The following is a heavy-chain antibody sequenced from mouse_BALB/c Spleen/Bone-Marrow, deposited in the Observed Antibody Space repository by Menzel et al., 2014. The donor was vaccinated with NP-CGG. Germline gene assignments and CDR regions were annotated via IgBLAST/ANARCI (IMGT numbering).Heavy chain of an antibody. V-gene: IGHV1-67*01. CDR1: GYTFTDYA. J-gene: IGHJ3*01. CDR2: ISTCSGNT. D-gene: IGHD2-14*01. CDR3: ARGNRYDGAWFAY. Sequence: QVQLQQSGPELVRPGVSVKISCKGSGYTFTDYAMHWVKQSHAKSLEWIGVISTCSGNTNYNQKFKGKATMTVDKSSSTAYMELARLTSEDSAIYYCARGNRYDGAWFAYWGQGTLVTVSA.